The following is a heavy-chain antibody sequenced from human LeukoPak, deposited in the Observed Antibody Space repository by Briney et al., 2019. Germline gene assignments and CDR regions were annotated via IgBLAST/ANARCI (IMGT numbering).Heavy chain of an antibody. D-gene: IGHD3-22*01. Sequence: GGSLRLSCAASGFIFSSTWMSWVRQAPGRGLEWVGRIKSKTDGGTTDYAAPVKGRFIISRDDSKNTLYLQMNSLKTEDTAVYYCTTAIEDYFDNSGYYYFDYWGQGTLVTVSS. CDR1: GFIFSSTW. J-gene: IGHJ4*02. V-gene: IGHV3-15*01. CDR2: IKSKTDGGTT. CDR3: TTAIEDYFDNSGYYYFDY.